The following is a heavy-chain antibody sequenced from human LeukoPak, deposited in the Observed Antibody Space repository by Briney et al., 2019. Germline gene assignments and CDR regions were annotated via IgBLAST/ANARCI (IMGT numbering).Heavy chain of an antibody. CDR1: TFTFSSYA. J-gene: IGHJ4*02. CDR2: ISAGADST. D-gene: IGHD4-17*01. Sequence: GGSLRLSCAASTFTFSSYAMSWVRHAPGEGREWVSAISAGADSTYYANSVQGRFTISRDNYKNTLFLQMSGLRAEDRAVYFCARGAYGDYYSWGQGALVTVSS. CDR3: ARGAYGDYYS. V-gene: IGHV3-23*01.